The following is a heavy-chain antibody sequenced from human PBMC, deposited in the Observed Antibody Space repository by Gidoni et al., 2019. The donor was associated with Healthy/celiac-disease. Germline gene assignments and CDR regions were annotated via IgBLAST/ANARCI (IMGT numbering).Heavy chain of an antibody. Sequence: QVQLVPSGAEVKKPGSSVTVSCKASGGTFSSYAISWVRQAPGQGLELMGGLIPIFGTANDAQKIQGRVTITSDESTSTAYMERSSLRSEDTAVYYCARDGVVGATFPVYNWFDPWGQGTRVTVSS. D-gene: IGHD1-26*01. V-gene: IGHV1-69*01. CDR3: ARDGVVGATFPVYNWFDP. J-gene: IGHJ5*02. CDR1: GGTFSSYA. CDR2: LIPIFGTA.